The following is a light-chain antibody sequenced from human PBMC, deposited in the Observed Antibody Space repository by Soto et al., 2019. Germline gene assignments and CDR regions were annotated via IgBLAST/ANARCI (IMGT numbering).Light chain of an antibody. CDR3: SSYGGNNNLL. CDR2: EVT. Sequence: QSVLTQPPSASGSPGQSVAISCTGTSSDVGGYDYVSWYQQHPGKAPKLMIYEVTKRPSGVPDRFSGSKSGNTASLTVSGLQAEGEADYYCSSYGGNNNLLFGGGTQLTVL. J-gene: IGLJ2*01. V-gene: IGLV2-8*01. CDR1: SSDVGGYDY.